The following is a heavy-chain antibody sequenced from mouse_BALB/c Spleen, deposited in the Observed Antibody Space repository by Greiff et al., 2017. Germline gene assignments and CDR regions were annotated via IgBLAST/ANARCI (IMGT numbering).Heavy chain of an antibody. CDR3: AREPSTVVAH. Sequence: VQLQQSGPELVRPGVSVKISCKGSGYTFTDYAMHWVKQSHAKSLEWIGVISTYYGNTNYNQKFKGKATMTVDKSSSTAYMELSSLTSEDSAVYYCAREPSTVVAHWGQGTTLTVSS. CDR2: ISTYYGNT. CDR1: GYTFTDYA. J-gene: IGHJ2*01. V-gene: IGHV1-67*01. D-gene: IGHD1-1*01.